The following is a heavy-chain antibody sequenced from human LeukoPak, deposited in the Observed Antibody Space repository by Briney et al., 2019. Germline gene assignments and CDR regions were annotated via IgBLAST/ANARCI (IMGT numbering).Heavy chain of an antibody. D-gene: IGHD3-10*01. J-gene: IGHJ4*02. CDR1: GGSISSSTYY. CDR2: IYYSGRT. Sequence: PSETLSLTCTVSGGSISSSTYYWGWIRQPPGKGLQWIGSIYYSGRTEYNPSLKSRVSISVDTSKNHFSLRLSSVTAADTAVYYCARDHDGSGSYYIYWGQGTLVTVSS. CDR3: ARDHDGSGSYYIY. V-gene: IGHV4-39*07.